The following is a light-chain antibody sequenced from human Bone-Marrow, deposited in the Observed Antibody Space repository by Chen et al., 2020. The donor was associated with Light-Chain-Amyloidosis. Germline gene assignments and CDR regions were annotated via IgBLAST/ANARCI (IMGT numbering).Light chain of an antibody. V-gene: IGLV10-54*01. CDR2: RNN. J-gene: IGLJ3*02. CDR3: QVWDRSSDRPV. Sequence: VSKGLRQTATLTCTGNSDNVGNQGTTWLQQHQGHPPKIVSYRNNNRPSGIPERLSGSNSGNTATLTISRVEAGDEADYYCQVWDRSSDRPVFGGGTKLTVL. CDR1: SDNVGNQG.